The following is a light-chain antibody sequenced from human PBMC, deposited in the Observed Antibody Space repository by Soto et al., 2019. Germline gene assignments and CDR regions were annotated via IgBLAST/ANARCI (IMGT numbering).Light chain of an antibody. CDR3: QQYNSYMLT. J-gene: IGKJ4*01. CDR2: DAS. CDR1: QSIGSW. Sequence: EIQMTYSPSPLPSYIEDRVTITCRASQSIGSWLAWYQQKPGKAPNLLIYDASTLESGVPSRFRGSGSGTEFTLTISSLQPDDFATYYCQQYNSYMLTFGGGTKVDIK. V-gene: IGKV1-5*01.